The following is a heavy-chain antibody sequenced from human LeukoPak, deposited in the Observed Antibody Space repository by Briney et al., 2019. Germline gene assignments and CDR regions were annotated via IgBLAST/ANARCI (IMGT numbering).Heavy chain of an antibody. D-gene: IGHD1-26*01. CDR1: GFTFSSYA. CDR2: ISYDGSSK. Sequence: GGSLRLSCAASGFTFSSYAMHWVRQAPGKGLEWVAVISYDGSSKYYADSVKGRFTISRDNSKNTLYLQMNSLRAEDTAVYYCARETVGATSSFDYWGQGTLVTVSS. CDR3: ARETVGATSSFDY. V-gene: IGHV3-30*04. J-gene: IGHJ4*02.